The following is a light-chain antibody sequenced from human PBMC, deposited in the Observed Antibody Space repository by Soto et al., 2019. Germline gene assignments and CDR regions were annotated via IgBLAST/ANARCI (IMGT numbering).Light chain of an antibody. CDR1: QSVSNNY. V-gene: IGKV3-20*01. CDR2: GAS. J-gene: IGKJ1*01. Sequence: EIVLTQSPGTLSLSPGERATLSCRASQSVSNNYLAWYQQKPGQAPRLLIYGASSRATGIPDRFSGSGSGKDFTLTISRREPEDFAVYYCQQHGNSPRTFGQVTKVEIK. CDR3: QQHGNSPRT.